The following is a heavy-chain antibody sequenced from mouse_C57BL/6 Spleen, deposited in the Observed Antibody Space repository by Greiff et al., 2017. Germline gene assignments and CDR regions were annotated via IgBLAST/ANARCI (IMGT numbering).Heavy chain of an antibody. CDR3: ARRYSNYVDYYAMDY. Sequence: VQVVESGAELARPGASVKLSCKASGYTFTSYGISWVKQRTGQGLEWIGEIYPRSGNTYYNEKFKGKATLTADKSSSTAYMELRSLTSEDSAVYFCARRYSNYVDYYAMDYWGQGTSVTVSS. D-gene: IGHD2-5*01. J-gene: IGHJ4*01. V-gene: IGHV1-81*01. CDR2: IYPRSGNT. CDR1: GYTFTSYG.